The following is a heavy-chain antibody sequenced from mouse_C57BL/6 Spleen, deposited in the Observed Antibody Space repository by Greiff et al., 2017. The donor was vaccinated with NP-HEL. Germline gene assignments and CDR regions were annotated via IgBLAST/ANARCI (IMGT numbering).Heavy chain of an antibody. Sequence: QVQLQQSGAELVRPGPSVKVSCKASGYAFTNYLIEWVKQRPGQGLEWIGVINPGSGGTNYNEKFKGKATLTADKSSSTAYMQLSSLTSEDSAVYFCARGGIYYDYDDWYFDVWGTGTTVTVSS. J-gene: IGHJ1*03. CDR3: ARGGIYYDYDDWYFDV. V-gene: IGHV1-54*01. CDR2: INPGSGGT. CDR1: GYAFTNYL. D-gene: IGHD2-4*01.